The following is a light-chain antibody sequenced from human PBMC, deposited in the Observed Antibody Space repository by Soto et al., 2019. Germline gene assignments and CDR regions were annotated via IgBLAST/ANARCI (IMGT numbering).Light chain of an antibody. V-gene: IGLV2-8*01. CDR3: SSYAGSNVV. Sequence: QSVLTQPPSASGSPGQSVTISCTGTSSDVGGYNYVSWYQQHPGKAPKLLIYEVSKRPSGVPDRFSGSTSGITASLTVSGLHAEDEADYYCSSYAGSNVVFGGGNKLTVL. CDR1: SSDVGGYNY. CDR2: EVS. J-gene: IGLJ2*01.